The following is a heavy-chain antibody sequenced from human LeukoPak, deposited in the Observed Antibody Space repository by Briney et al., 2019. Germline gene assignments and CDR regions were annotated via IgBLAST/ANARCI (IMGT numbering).Heavy chain of an antibody. CDR3: AKDDDWLRFEH. V-gene: IGHV3-23*01. J-gene: IGHJ4*02. CDR2: ISGSGIST. D-gene: IGHD5-12*01. Sequence: GGSLRLSCAASGFTFSSYAMSWVRQAPGKGLEWVSDISGSGISTYYADSVKGRFTISRDNSNHMLYLQMNSLIAEDTAIYYCAKDDDWLRFEHWGRGTPVSVSS. CDR1: GFTFSSYA.